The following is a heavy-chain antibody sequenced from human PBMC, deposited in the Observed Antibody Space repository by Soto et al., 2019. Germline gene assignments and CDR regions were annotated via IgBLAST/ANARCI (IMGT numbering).Heavy chain of an antibody. Sequence: PVGSLRLSCAASVFTFSSYGMHCVRHAPGKWLEWVAVISYDGSNKYYADPVKGRFTISRDNSKNTLYLQMNSLRAEDTAVYYCAKDVVVGATTGLGDYYYYYGMDVWGQGTTVSVSS. D-gene: IGHD1-26*01. J-gene: IGHJ6*02. CDR2: ISYDGSNK. CDR3: AKDVVVGATTGLGDYYYYYGMDV. CDR1: VFTFSSYG. V-gene: IGHV3-30*18.